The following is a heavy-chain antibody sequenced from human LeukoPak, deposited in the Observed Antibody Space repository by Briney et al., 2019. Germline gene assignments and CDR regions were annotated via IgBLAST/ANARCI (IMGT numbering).Heavy chain of an antibody. D-gene: IGHD6-19*01. CDR1: GGSISSSDYY. V-gene: IGHV4-30-4*01. CDR2: IYYSGST. J-gene: IGHJ4*02. CDR3: ARGDTVAGSFDY. Sequence: NPSETLSLTCTVSGGSISSSDYYWSWIRQPPGKGLEWIGYIYYSGSTYYNPSLKSRVTISVDTSKNQFSLKLSSVTAADTAVYYCARGDTVAGSFDYWGQGTLVTVSS.